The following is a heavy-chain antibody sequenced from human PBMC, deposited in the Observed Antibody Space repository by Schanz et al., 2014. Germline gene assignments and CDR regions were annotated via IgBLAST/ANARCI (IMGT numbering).Heavy chain of an antibody. CDR3: ARSLAGTDPFFDY. CDR2: VFYSGNT. Sequence: QLQLQESGPGLVKPSETLSLTCIVSGGSISSSSYFWGWIRQPPGKGLEWIGSVFYSGNTYYNPSLKRRVTISVATSKTQFSRRLASVPAADTAVYYCARSLAGTDPFFDYWGQGTLVTVSS. V-gene: IGHV4-39*01. J-gene: IGHJ4*02. CDR1: GGSISSSSYF. D-gene: IGHD1-1*01.